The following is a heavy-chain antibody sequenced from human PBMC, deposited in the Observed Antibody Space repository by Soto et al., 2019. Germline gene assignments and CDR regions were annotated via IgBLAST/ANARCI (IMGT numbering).Heavy chain of an antibody. CDR2: INHSGST. D-gene: IGHD3-3*01. CDR1: GGSFSGYY. J-gene: IGHJ6*03. Sequence: SETLSLTCAVYGGSFSGYYWSWIRQPPGKGLEWIGEINHSGSTNYNPSLKSRVTISVDTSKNQFSLKLSSVTAADTAVYYCARRLLEWSQGGYYYYYYMDVWGKGTTVTVSS. V-gene: IGHV4-34*01. CDR3: ARRLLEWSQGGYYYYYYMDV.